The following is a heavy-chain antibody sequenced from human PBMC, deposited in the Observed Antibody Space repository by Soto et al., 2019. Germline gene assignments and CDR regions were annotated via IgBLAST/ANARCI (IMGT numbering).Heavy chain of an antibody. CDR3: ARNLDYGDFFDY. D-gene: IGHD4-17*01. CDR2: ISRSSSYI. J-gene: IGHJ4*02. CDR1: GFTFSSYS. Sequence: EVQLVESGGGLVKPGGSLRLSCAASGFTFSSYSMNWVRLAPGKGLEWVSSISRSSSYIYYADSVKGRFTISRDNAKNSLYLQMNSLRAEDTAVYYCARNLDYGDFFDYWVQGTLVTVSS. V-gene: IGHV3-21*01.